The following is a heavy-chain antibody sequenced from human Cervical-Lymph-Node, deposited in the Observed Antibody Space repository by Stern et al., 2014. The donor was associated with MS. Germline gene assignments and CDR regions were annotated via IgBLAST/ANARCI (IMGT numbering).Heavy chain of an antibody. J-gene: IGHJ4*02. Sequence: EMQLVESGPEVKRPGESLKISCPASGYTFTSYWIGWVRQMPGKGLEGIAIIFPGGSDIRYSPSFQGQVTISADKSSSPAYLQWNNLKASDTAIYYCARQRYFDYWGQGTLVTVSS. CDR3: ARQRYFDY. V-gene: IGHV5-51*01. CDR2: IFPGGSDI. CDR1: GYTFTSYW.